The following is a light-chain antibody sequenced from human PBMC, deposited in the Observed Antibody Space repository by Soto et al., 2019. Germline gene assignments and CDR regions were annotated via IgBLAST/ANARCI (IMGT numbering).Light chain of an antibody. V-gene: IGKV3-20*01. CDR3: QQYGSFYT. CDR1: KSVSSSY. J-gene: IGKJ2*01. CDR2: GAS. Sequence: EIVLTQSPGTLSLSPGDIATLSCSANKSVSSSYLAWYHQKPGKAPRILIYGASSRATGIPERFSGSVSGTDFTLTISRQEPEDFAVYSCQQYGSFYTFGKGTKLEIK.